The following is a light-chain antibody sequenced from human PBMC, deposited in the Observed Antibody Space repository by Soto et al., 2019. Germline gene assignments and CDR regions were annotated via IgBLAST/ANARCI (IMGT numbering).Light chain of an antibody. CDR3: FSVTTTSTHV. CDR1: SSDIGAYDY. CDR2: EVN. Sequence: LTQPASLSGSPGQSITISCTGTSSDIGAYDYVSWFQQHPGKAPKLMISEVNNRPSGVSNRFSGSKSGNTAYLTISGLQVEDEAAYFCFSVTTTSTHVFGTGTKVTVL. J-gene: IGLJ1*01. V-gene: IGLV2-14*01.